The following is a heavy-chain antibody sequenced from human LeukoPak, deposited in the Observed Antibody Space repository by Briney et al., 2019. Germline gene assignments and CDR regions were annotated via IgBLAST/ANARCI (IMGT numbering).Heavy chain of an antibody. D-gene: IGHD2-8*01. CDR2: ISYSGST. Sequence: SETLFLTCAVSGGSITSSKYFWGWIRQPPGKELELIGIISYSGSTDYNPSLKSRVTISTDTSKNQFSLKLTSVTAADTAVYYCAGLGVMVLVYQFEYWGRGTPVTVSS. J-gene: IGHJ4*02. CDR3: AGLGVMVLVYQFEY. V-gene: IGHV4-39*07. CDR1: GGSITSSKYF.